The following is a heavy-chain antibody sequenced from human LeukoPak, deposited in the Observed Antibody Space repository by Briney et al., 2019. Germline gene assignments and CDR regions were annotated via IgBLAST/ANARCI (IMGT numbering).Heavy chain of an antibody. D-gene: IGHD3-22*01. CDR2: IYSGGST. J-gene: IGHJ3*02. CDR1: GFTVSSNY. CDR3: ARDNHNYDSSGYFHDAFDI. Sequence: GGSLRLSCAASGFTVSSNYMSWVRQAPGKGLEWVSIIYSGGSTYYADSVKGRFTISRDNSKNTLYLQMNSLRAEDTAVYYCARDNHNYDSSGYFHDAFDIWGQGTMVTVSS. V-gene: IGHV3-66*02.